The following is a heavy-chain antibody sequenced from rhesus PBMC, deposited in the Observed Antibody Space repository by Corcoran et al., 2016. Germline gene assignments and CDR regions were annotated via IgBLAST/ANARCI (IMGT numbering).Heavy chain of an antibody. CDR1: GYSFTSYW. CDR2: SVTSDVGT. CDR3: AKETVATYGLDS. J-gene: IGHJ6*01. D-gene: IGHD2-21*01. Sequence: EVQLVQSGAEVKRPGESLKISCKTSGYSFTSYWISWLRQMPGKGLEWMGSSVTSDVGTRYTPACKGLVTISADKAISTTYLQGSSLKASDSATYYCAKETVATYGLDSWGQGVVVTVSS. V-gene: IGHV5-2*01.